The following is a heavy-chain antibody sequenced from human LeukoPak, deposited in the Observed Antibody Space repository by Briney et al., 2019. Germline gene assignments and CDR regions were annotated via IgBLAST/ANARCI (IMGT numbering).Heavy chain of an antibody. D-gene: IGHD3-22*01. CDR3: ARVGDSSGYSVLDS. J-gene: IGHJ4*02. CDR2: IYYSGSA. CDR1: GGSISGYY. Sequence: SETLSLTCTVSGGSISGYYWSWIRRPPGKGLAWIGHIYYSGSADYNASLKSRATMSVDTSKNEFSLTLRSVTAADTAVYYCARVGDSSGYSVLDSWGQGTLVTVSS. V-gene: IGHV4-59*01.